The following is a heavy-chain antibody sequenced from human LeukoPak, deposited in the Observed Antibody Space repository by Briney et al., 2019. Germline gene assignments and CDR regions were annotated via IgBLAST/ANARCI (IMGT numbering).Heavy chain of an antibody. J-gene: IGHJ5*02. Sequence: GASVKVSCKASGYTFTSYGISWVRQAPGQGLEWMGIINPSGGSTSYAQKFQGRVTMTRDTSTSTVYMELSSLRSEDTAVYYCARDPGDRVFDPWGQGTLVTVSS. CDR2: INPSGGST. D-gene: IGHD3-16*01. CDR1: GYTFTSYG. V-gene: IGHV1-46*01. CDR3: ARDPGDRVFDP.